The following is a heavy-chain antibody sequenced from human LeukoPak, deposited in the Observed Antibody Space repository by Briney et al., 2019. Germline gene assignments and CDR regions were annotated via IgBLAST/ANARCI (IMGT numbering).Heavy chain of an antibody. D-gene: IGHD6-25*01. CDR1: GFSLSTSGVG. CDR2: IYWNDDK. V-gene: IGHV2-5*01. Sequence: SGPTLVKPTQTLRLTCTFSGFSLSTSGVGVGWIRQPPGKALEWLALIYWNDDKRYSPSLKSRLTITKDTSKNQVVLTMTNMDPVDTATYYCAHSALSYSGWPFGDGMDVRGPGTTVTVSS. J-gene: IGHJ6*02. CDR3: AHSALSYSGWPFGDGMDV.